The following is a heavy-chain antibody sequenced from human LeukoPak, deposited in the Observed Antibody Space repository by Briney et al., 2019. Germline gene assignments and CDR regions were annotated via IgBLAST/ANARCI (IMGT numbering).Heavy chain of an antibody. CDR2: IFYSGST. D-gene: IGHD6-19*01. Sequence: SSETLSLTCTVSGVSISSSGYYWGWIRQPPGKGLEYIGSIFYSGSTYYNPSLKSRVTISVDTSRNQFSLQLSSVTAADTAVYYCARPGSTSGWYYFDFWGQGTLVTVSS. J-gene: IGHJ4*02. CDR1: GVSISSSGYY. V-gene: IGHV4-39*01. CDR3: ARPGSTSGWYYFDF.